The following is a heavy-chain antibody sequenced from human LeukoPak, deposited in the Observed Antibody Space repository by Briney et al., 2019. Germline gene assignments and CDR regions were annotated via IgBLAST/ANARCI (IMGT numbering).Heavy chain of an antibody. CDR1: GFTFSSYN. V-gene: IGHV3-48*02. J-gene: IGHJ4*02. CDR2: ISSSSRSI. Sequence: PGGSLRLSCAASGFTFSSYNMNWVRQAPGKGLEWVSYISSSSRSIYYADSVKGRFTISRDNANNSLSLQMNSLRDEDTAVYYCVLGSPFDYWGQGTLITVSS. D-gene: IGHD3-10*01. CDR3: VLGSPFDY.